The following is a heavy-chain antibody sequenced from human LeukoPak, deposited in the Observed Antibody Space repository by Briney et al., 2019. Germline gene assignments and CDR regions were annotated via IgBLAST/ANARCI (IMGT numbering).Heavy chain of an antibody. D-gene: IGHD3-10*02. CDR1: GFTFSSYS. Sequence: PGGSLRLSCAASGFTFSSYSMNWVRQAPGKGLEWVSSISSTGSHINYADSVKGRFTISRDNAKNSLYLQMNSLRAEDTAVYYCAELGITMIGGVWGKGTTVTISS. CDR2: ISSTGSHI. J-gene: IGHJ6*04. V-gene: IGHV3-21*01. CDR3: AELGITMIGGV.